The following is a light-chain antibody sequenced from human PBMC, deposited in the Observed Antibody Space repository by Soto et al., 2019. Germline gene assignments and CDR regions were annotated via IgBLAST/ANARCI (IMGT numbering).Light chain of an antibody. CDR3: GTWDSSLSPHWV. CDR1: NSNIGNSY. CDR2: DNN. V-gene: IGLV1-51*01. Sequence: QSVLTQPPSVSAAPGQKVTISCSGSNSNIGNSYVSWYQQLPGTAPKLLIYDNNKRPSGIPDRFSGSKSGTSATLGISGLQTGDEADYYCGTWDSSLSPHWVFGGGTQLTVL. J-gene: IGLJ3*02.